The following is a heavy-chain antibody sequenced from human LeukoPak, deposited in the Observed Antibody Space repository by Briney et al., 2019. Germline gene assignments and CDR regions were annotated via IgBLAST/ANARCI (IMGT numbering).Heavy chain of an antibody. V-gene: IGHV3-23*01. J-gene: IGHJ4*02. CDR2: ISGSGDTT. Sequence: PRGSLRLSCADSGFTYRSYAMSWVRQAPGKALEWVSAISGSGDTTYYADSVKGRFTISRDNSKNTLYLQMNSLRPEDTAVYYCAKVGARGCSSSTCFIYWGQGTLVTVSS. CDR1: GFTYRSYA. D-gene: IGHD2-2*01. CDR3: AKVGARGCSSSTCFIY.